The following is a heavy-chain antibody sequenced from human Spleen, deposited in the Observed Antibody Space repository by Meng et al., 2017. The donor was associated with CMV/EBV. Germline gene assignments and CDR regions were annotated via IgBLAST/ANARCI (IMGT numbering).Heavy chain of an antibody. CDR1: GGSFSDAF. Sequence: GSLRLSCAVYGGSFSDAFWTWIRQPPGKGLEWIGEISHSGTSNYNPSLKSRVAISVDTSKNQFSLRVTSVTAADTAVYYCARVPARFWSGYLDYWGQGTLVTVSS. J-gene: IGHJ4*02. CDR3: ARVPARFWSGYLDY. CDR2: ISHSGTS. V-gene: IGHV4-34*01. D-gene: IGHD3-3*01.